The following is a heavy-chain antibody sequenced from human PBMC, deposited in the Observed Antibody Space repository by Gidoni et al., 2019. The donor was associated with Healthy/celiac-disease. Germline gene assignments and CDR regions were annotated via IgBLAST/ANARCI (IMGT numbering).Heavy chain of an antibody. CDR2: ISYDGSNK. V-gene: IGHV3-30-3*01. D-gene: IGHD1-26*01. Sequence: QVQLVEAGGGVVQPGRSLRLSCAAAGFTFSSYAMHWVRQAPGKGLEWGAVISYDGSNKYYADSVKGRFTISRDNSKNTLYLQMNSLRAEDTAVYYCAREKELGFTYFDYWGQGTLVTVSS. CDR1: GFTFSSYA. J-gene: IGHJ4*02. CDR3: AREKELGFTYFDY.